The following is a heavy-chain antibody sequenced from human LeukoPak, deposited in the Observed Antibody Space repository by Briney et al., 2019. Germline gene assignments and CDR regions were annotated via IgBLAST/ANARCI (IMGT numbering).Heavy chain of an antibody. Sequence: GGSLRLSCAASGLTFSRHWMFWVRQAPGKGLVWVSQIDSDGRTTDYADSVKGRFTVSRDNAKNTVYMQMNSLRAEDTAVYYCVAESSAWSAFDIWGQGAMVTVS. CDR2: IDSDGRTT. J-gene: IGHJ3*02. CDR1: GLTFSRHW. CDR3: VAESSAWSAFDI. D-gene: IGHD6-19*01. V-gene: IGHV3-74*01.